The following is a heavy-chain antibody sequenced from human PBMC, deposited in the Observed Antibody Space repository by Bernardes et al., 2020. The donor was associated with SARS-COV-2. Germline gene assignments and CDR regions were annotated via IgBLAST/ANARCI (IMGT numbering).Heavy chain of an antibody. D-gene: IGHD2-21*02. V-gene: IGHV3-7*01. CDR1: GFTFSSYW. CDR3: ARDPWGDSVPQNYWYFDL. CDR2: IKGDGSQR. J-gene: IGHJ2*01. Sequence: GSLRLSCAASGFTFSSYWMSWVRQAPGKGLEWVANIKGDGSQRSSVDSVRGRFTISRDNAKNLLYLQMNSLRAEDTAVYYCARDPWGDSVPQNYWYFDLWGRGTLVTVSS.